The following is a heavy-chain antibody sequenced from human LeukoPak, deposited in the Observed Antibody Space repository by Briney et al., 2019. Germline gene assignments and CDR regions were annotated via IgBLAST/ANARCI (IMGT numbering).Heavy chain of an antibody. CDR2: IKQDGSEK. V-gene: IGHV3-7*04. CDR3: ARGGTYYDILTGYYTAWYFDY. Sequence: GGSLRLPCAASGFTFSSYWMSWVRQAPGKGLEWVANIKQDGSEKYYVDSVKGRFTISRDNAKNSLYLQMNSLRAEDTAVYYCARGGTYYDILTGYYTAWYFDYWGQGALVTVSS. D-gene: IGHD3-9*01. CDR1: GFTFSSYW. J-gene: IGHJ4*02.